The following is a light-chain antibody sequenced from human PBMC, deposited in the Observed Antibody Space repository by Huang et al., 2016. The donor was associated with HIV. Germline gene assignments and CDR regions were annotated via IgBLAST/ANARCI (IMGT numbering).Light chain of an antibody. CDR3: QQYNNWPRT. J-gene: IGKJ1*01. CDR1: QSVSSN. Sequence: EIVMTQSPATLSVSPGERATLSCRASQSVSSNLAWYQQKPGHAPRLLIYGASTRATGIPARFSGSGSWTEFTLTISSLQSEDFAVYYCQQYNNWPRTFGQGTKVEIK. CDR2: GAS. V-gene: IGKV3-15*01.